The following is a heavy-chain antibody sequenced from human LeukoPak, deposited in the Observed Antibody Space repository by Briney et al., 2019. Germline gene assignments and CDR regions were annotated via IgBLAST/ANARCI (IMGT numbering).Heavy chain of an antibody. CDR3: ATAQAGTTVSDY. CDR1: GFTFSSYA. CDR2: ISGSGGST. V-gene: IGHV3-23*01. Sequence: GGSLRLSCAASGFTFSSYAMSWVRQAPGKGLEWVSAISGSGGSTYYADSVKGRFTISRDNSKNTLYLQMNSLRAEDTAVYYCATAQAGTTVSDYWGQGTLVTVSS. J-gene: IGHJ4*02. D-gene: IGHD4-17*01.